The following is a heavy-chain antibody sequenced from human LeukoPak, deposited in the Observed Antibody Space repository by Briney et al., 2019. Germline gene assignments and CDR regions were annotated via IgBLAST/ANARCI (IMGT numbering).Heavy chain of an antibody. CDR2: IKQDGSEK. CDR3: AKDTTWGGYNFDY. J-gene: IGHJ4*02. D-gene: IGHD5-12*01. Sequence: GGSLRLSCAASGFTFSSYWMSWVRQAPGKRLEWVANIKQDGSEKYYVDSVKGRFTISRDNAKNTLYLQMDSLRAEDTAVYYCAKDTTWGGYNFDYWGQGTLVTVSS. V-gene: IGHV3-7*03. CDR1: GFTFSSYW.